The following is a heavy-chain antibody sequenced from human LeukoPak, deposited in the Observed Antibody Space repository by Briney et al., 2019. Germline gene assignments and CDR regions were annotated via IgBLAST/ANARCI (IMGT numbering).Heavy chain of an antibody. CDR1: GDSVSSNSAA. J-gene: IGHJ3*02. D-gene: IGHD1-26*01. CDR3: ARETYSGNFREAFDI. Sequence: SQTLSLTCAISGDSVSSNSAAWNWIRQSPSRGLEWLGRTYYRSKWHNDYAVSVKSRVTINPDTSKNQLSLQLNSVTPEDTAVYCCARETYSGNFREAFDIWGQGTMVTVSS. V-gene: IGHV6-1*01. CDR2: TYYRSKWHN.